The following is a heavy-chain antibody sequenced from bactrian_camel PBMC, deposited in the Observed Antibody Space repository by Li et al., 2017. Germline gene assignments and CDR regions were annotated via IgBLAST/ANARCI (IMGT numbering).Heavy chain of an antibody. J-gene: IGHJ6*01. CDR3: AVEGSGAYCSLRALPLGY. CDR1: VDTIGRYC. Sequence: HVQLVESGGGSVQVGGSLRLSCVASVDTIGRYCMGWFRQIPDKEREGVAGIESDGSTSYADSVKGRFIISKHNAKNTLFLQMNSLKPEDTAMYYCAVEGSGAYCSLRALPLGYWDQGTQVTVS. D-gene: IGHD3*01. V-gene: IGHV3S55*01. CDR2: IESDGST.